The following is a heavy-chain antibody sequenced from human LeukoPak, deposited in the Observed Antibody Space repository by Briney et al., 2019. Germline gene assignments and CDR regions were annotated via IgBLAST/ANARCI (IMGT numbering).Heavy chain of an antibody. CDR2: ISSSGSIM. CDR1: GFSFGSYE. J-gene: IGHJ4*02. CDR3: SGQYSSPSVVDY. D-gene: IGHD6-6*01. Sequence: GGSLRLSCAASGFSFGSYEMNWVRQAPGKGLEWVSYISSSGSIMYSADSVKGRFTISRDNAKNSLYLQMNSLRAEDTAIYYCSGQYSSPSVVDYWGQGTLVTVSS. V-gene: IGHV3-48*03.